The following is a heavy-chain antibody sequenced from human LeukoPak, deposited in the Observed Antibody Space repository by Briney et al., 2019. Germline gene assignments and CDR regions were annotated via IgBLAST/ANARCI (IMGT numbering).Heavy chain of an antibody. CDR1: GGSISSYY. Sequence: SETLSLTCTVSGGSISSYYWSWIRQPPGKGLEWIGYIYYSGSTNYNYNPSLKSRVTISLDTSKNQFSLTLTSVTAADTAVYYCARERRVGSSGDYWGQGTLVSVSS. CDR2: IYYSGSTNY. V-gene: IGHV4-59*01. CDR3: ARERRVGSSGDY. D-gene: IGHD1-26*01. J-gene: IGHJ4*02.